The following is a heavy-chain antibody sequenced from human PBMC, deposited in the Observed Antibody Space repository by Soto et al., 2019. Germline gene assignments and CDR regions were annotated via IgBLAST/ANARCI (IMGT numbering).Heavy chain of an antibody. CDR2: VSGDTGST. Sequence: EVQLLESGGGLVQPGGSLRLSCAVSGITFSSYAMSWVRQAPGKGLEWVSCVSGDTGSTFYADSVKGRCIVSRDNSKNTLYLNMNSLRADDTAVYYCAKDGSGSYQPTFFDYWGQGTLVTVSS. CDR1: GITFSSYA. V-gene: IGHV3-23*01. CDR3: AKDGSGSYQPTFFDY. D-gene: IGHD1-26*01. J-gene: IGHJ4*02.